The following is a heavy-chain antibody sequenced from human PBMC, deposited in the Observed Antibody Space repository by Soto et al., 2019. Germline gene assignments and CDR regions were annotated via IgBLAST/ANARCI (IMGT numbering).Heavy chain of an antibody. Sequence: GGSLRLSCAASGFTFSSYSMNWVRQAPGKGLEWVSYISSSSSTIYYADSVKGRFTISRDNGKNSLDLQMNSLRDEDTAVYYCARDRKNGVVVVAATHWFDPWGQGTLVTVSS. D-gene: IGHD2-15*01. J-gene: IGHJ5*02. V-gene: IGHV3-48*02. CDR2: ISSSSSTI. CDR1: GFTFSSYS. CDR3: ARDRKNGVVVVAATHWFDP.